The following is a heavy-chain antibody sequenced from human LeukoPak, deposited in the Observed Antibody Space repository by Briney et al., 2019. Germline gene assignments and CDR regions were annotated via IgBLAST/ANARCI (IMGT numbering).Heavy chain of an antibody. CDR2: ISGSGGST. CDR3: ARDRGIAAAGTHYYYYGMDV. Sequence: GGSLRLSCAATGFTFSGYAMSWVRQAPGKGLEWVSAISGSGGSTYYADSVKGRFTISRDNSKNTLYLQMNSLRAEDTAVYYCARDRGIAAAGTHYYYYGMDVWGQGTTVTVSS. CDR1: GFTFSGYA. J-gene: IGHJ6*02. V-gene: IGHV3-23*01. D-gene: IGHD6-13*01.